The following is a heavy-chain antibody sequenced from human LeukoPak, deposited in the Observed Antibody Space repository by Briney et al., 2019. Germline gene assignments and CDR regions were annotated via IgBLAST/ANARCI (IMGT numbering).Heavy chain of an antibody. CDR1: GFTFSSYA. J-gene: IGHJ4*02. CDR2: TSYNGNNK. V-gene: IGHV3-30*04. Sequence: GGSLRLSCVASGFTFSSYAMHWVRQAPGKGLEWVAGTSYNGNNKFYADSLKGRFSHSRDNSKDTLYLQMDSLRAEDTAVYYCAKGDNYYDSSGYYHVRALFDYWGQGALVTVSS. CDR3: AKGDNYYDSSGYYHVRALFDY. D-gene: IGHD3-22*01.